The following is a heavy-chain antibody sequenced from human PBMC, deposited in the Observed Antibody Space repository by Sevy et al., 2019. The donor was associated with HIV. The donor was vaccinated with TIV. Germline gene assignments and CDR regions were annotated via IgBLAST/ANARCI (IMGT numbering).Heavy chain of an antibody. CDR3: AKIYDY. V-gene: IGHV4-39*01. J-gene: IGHJ4*02. Sequence: SETLSLTCSVSGGSISKIGNYWGWVRQPPGERLEWIGDIFHTGKTNYNPSLKSLVTISLDTSKNQFSLKLSSVTAADTAVYYCAKIYDYWGPGALVNASS. CDR1: GGSISKIGNY. CDR2: IFHTGKT. D-gene: IGHD3-3*01.